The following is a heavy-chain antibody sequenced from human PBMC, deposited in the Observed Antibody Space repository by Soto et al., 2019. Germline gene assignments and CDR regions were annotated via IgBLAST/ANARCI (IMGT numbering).Heavy chain of an antibody. J-gene: IGHJ4*02. CDR1: GYSFTSYW. CDR3: ARQPLYSSFSDY. Sequence: GESLKIACKGSGYSFTSYWISWVRQMPGKGLEWMGRIDPSDSYTNYSPSFQGHVTISADKSISTAYLQWSSLKASDTAMYYCARQPLYSSFSDYWGQGTLVTVSS. CDR2: IDPSDSYT. D-gene: IGHD6-6*01. V-gene: IGHV5-10-1*01.